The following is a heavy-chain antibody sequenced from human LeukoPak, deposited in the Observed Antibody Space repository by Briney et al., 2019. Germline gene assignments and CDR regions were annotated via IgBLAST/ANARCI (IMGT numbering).Heavy chain of an antibody. Sequence: GGSLRLSCAASGFTVITNDMTWVRQAPGKGLEWVSVLYSDGNTKYADSVQGRFTISTDNSKNTLYLEMNSLSPDATAVYYCARGVEPLAANTLAYWGQGTLVTVSS. J-gene: IGHJ4*02. CDR3: ARGVEPLAANTLAY. V-gene: IGHV3-53*01. D-gene: IGHD1-14*01. CDR2: LYSDGNT. CDR1: GFTVITND.